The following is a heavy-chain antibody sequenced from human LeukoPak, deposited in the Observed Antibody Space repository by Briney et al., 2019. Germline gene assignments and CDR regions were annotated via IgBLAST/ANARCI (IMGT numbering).Heavy chain of an antibody. Sequence: GGSLRLSCAASGFTVSSNYMSWVRQAPGKGLEWVSVIYSGGSTYYADSVKGRFTISRDNSKNTLYLQMNSLRAEDTAVCYCARDVPYSKQQLGLWGQGTLVTVSS. CDR1: GFTVSSNY. J-gene: IGHJ4*02. CDR3: ARDVPYSKQQLGL. CDR2: IYSGGST. V-gene: IGHV3-53*01. D-gene: IGHD6-13*01.